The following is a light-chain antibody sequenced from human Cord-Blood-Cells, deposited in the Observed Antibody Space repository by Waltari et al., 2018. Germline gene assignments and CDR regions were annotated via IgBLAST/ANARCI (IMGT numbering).Light chain of an antibody. CDR2: DAS. J-gene: IGKJ3*01. CDR3: QQRSNWPPFT. V-gene: IGKV3-11*01. CDR1: QSVSSY. Sequence: IVLTQSPATLSLSPVERATLSCRASQSVSSYLAWYQQKPGQAPRLLIYDASNRATGIPARFSGSGSGTDFTLTISSLEPEDFAVYYCQQRSNWPPFTFGPGTKVDIK.